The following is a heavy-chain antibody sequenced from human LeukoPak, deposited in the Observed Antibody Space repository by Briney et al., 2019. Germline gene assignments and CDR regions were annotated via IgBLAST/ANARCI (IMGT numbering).Heavy chain of an antibody. CDR2: ISYDGSDK. Sequence: PGGSLRLSCAASGFTFSNYDMHWVRQAPGKGPDWVAVISYDGSDKYYADSVKGRFTISRDNAKRSLYLQMNSLRAEDTAVYYCARGSARWFDPWGQGTLVTVSS. J-gene: IGHJ5*02. CDR3: ARGSARWFDP. CDR1: GFTFSNYD. V-gene: IGHV3-30*03.